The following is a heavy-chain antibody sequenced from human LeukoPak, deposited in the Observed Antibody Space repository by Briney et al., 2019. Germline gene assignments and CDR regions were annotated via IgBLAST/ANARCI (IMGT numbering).Heavy chain of an antibody. J-gene: IGHJ4*02. CDR2: IDATGNII. D-gene: IGHD5/OR15-5a*01. V-gene: IGHV3-48*03. CDR1: GFSFSNYE. Sequence: GGSLRLSCAASGFSFSNYEMNWVCQAPGKGLEWLSYIDATGNIIYYADSVKGRFTISRDNAKNSLYLQMNSLRVEDTAVYYCARDRWRSGVYEGDFDYWGQGTLVTVSS. CDR3: ARDRWRSGVYEGDFDY.